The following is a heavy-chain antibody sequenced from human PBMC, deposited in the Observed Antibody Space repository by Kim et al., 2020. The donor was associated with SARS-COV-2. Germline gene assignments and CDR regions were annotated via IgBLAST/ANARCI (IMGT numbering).Heavy chain of an antibody. CDR2: ISSNGGST. J-gene: IGHJ6*02. V-gene: IGHV3-64D*06. CDR3: VKGGIYVIAAAGNYYYYGMDV. D-gene: IGHD6-13*01. Sequence: GGSLRLSCSASGFTFSSYAMHWVRQAPGKGLEYVSAISSNGGSTYYADSVKGRYTISRDNSKNTLYLQMSSLRAEDTAVYYCVKGGIYVIAAAGNYYYYGMDVWGQGTTVTVSS. CDR1: GFTFSSYA.